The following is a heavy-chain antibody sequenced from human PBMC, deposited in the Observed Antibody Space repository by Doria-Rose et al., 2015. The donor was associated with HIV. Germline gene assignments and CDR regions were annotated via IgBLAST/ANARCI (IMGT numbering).Heavy chain of an antibody. CDR2: IYYSGSS. J-gene: IGHJ6*02. CDR1: GGSIGSYY. D-gene: IGHD1-1*01. Sequence: QVQLQESGPGLVKASETLSLTCTVSGGSIGSYYWSWIRQPPQKGLEWIGYIYYSGSSNYNPSLKSRVTISVDTSKNLFSLKLSSVTAADTAVYYCARGLLRGGWNDVDYYYGMDVWGQGTTVTVSS. CDR3: ARGLLRGGWNDVDYYYGMDV. V-gene: IGHV4-59*12.